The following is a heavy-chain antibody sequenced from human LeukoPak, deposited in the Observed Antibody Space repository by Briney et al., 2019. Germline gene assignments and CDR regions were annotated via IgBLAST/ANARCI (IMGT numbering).Heavy chain of an antibody. D-gene: IGHD3-10*02. Sequence: GGSLRLSCLASGFTFSTYAMGWVGQAPGTGLEWVSYLSSSSSVIYHADYVKGRFTISKDNGKNSVYLQMDSLSSDGPAVINLFRDGSPWVNFHYWGQGTLLSLSS. CDR1: GFTFSTYA. CDR2: LSSSSSVI. CDR3: FRDGSPWVNFHY. J-gene: IGHJ4*02. V-gene: IGHV3-48*01.